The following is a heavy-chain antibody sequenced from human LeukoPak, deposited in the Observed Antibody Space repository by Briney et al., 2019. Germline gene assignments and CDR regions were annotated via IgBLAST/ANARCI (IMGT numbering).Heavy chain of an antibody. CDR1: GFTFSSYS. V-gene: IGHV3-48*01. D-gene: IGHD2-2*01. Sequence: PGGSLRLSCAASGFTFSSYSMNWVRQAPGKGLEWVSYISSSSSTIYDADSVKGRFTISRDNAKNSLYLQMNSLRAEDTAVYYASFIGYCSSTSCLDYWGQGTLVTVSS. CDR3: SFIGYCSSTSCLDY. J-gene: IGHJ4*02. CDR2: ISSSSSTI.